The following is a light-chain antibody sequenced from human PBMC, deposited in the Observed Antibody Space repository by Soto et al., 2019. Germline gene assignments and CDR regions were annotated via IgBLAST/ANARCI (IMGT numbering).Light chain of an antibody. V-gene: IGLV2-14*03. CDR1: SSDVGGYNF. CDR3: CSHSASIHWV. Sequence: QSALTQPASVSGSPGQSITISCTGTSSDVGGYNFVSWYQQHPGNAPKLIIHEVLNRPSGVSSRFSGSKSGNTASLTISGLQAEDEAVYYCCSHSASIHWVFGGGTKVTVL. J-gene: IGLJ3*02. CDR2: EVL.